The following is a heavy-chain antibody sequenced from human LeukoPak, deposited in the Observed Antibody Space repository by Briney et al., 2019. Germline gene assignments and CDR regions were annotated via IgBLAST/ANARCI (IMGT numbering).Heavy chain of an antibody. J-gene: IGHJ4*02. CDR2: IKQDGGEK. D-gene: IGHD1-26*01. CDR3: ARDHRVAGATGSSDY. Sequence: PGGSLRLSCAASGFTFSSYWMSWVRQAPGKGLEWVANIKQDGGEKHYVDSVKGRFTISRDNAKNSLYLQMNSLRAEDTAVYYCARDHRVAGATGSSDYWGQGTLVTVSS. CDR1: GFTFSSYW. V-gene: IGHV3-7*01.